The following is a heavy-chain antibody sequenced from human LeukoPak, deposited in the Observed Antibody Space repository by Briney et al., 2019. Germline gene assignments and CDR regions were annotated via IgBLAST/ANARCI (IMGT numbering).Heavy chain of an antibody. J-gene: IGHJ4*02. Sequence: GGSLRLSCAASGFMFDDYAMHWVRQVPGRGLEWVSLISGDAVSSFYTDSVKGRFTISRDNNNSSLSLQMRRLTTEDTAFYYCVREQFSRTSNHFDNWGQGILVTVSS. D-gene: IGHD3-3*02. V-gene: IGHV3-43*02. CDR2: ISGDAVSS. CDR1: GFMFDDYA. CDR3: VREQFSRTSNHFDN.